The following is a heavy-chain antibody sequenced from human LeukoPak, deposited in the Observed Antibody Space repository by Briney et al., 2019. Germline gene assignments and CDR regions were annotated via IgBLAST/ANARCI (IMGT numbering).Heavy chain of an antibody. CDR2: ISSSGSTI. V-gene: IGHV3-11*04. D-gene: IGHD2-15*01. CDR3: ARDLGCSGGSCYPGAFDI. CDR1: GFTFSDYY. J-gene: IGHJ3*02. Sequence: PGGSLRLSCAASGFTFSDYYMSWIRQAPGKGLEWVSYISSSGSTIYYADSVKGRFTISRDNAKNSLYLQMNSLRAEDTAVYYCARDLGCSGGSCYPGAFDIWGQGTMVTVSS.